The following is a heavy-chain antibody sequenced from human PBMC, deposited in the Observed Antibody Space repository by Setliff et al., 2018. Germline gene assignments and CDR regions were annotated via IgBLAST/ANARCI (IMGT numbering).Heavy chain of an antibody. CDR2: ISSRSSYI. D-gene: IGHD5-12*01. J-gene: IGHJ4*02. V-gene: IGHV3-21*01. CDR3: ASGYLQTNHRIDY. CDR1: GFTFSSYS. Sequence: GSLRLSCAASGFTFSSYSMNWVRQAPGKGLEWVSSISSRSSYIYYADSLKGRFTISRDNAKNSLYLQMNSLRAEDTAVYYCASGYLQTNHRIDYWGQGTLVTVSS.